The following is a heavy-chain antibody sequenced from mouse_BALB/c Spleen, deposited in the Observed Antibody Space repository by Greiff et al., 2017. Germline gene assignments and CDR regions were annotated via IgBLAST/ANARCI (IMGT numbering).Heavy chain of an antibody. CDR3: TRAGTGLFAY. CDR2: INPSTGYT. CDR1: GYTFTSYW. D-gene: IGHD3-3*01. V-gene: IGHV1-7*01. J-gene: IGHJ3*01. Sequence: QVQLQQSGAELAKPGASVKMSCKASGYTFTSYWMHWVKQRPGQGLEWIGYINPSTGYTEYNQKFKDKATLTADKSSSTAYMQLSSLTSEDSAVYYCTRAGTGLFAYWGQGTLVTVSA.